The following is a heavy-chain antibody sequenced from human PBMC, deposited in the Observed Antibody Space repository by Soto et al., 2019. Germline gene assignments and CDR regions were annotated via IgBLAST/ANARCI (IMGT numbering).Heavy chain of an antibody. CDR1: GVSISSYF. V-gene: IGHV4-59*01. CDR3: SRIGGYHGLLDY. J-gene: IGHJ4*02. D-gene: IGHD6-25*01. Sequence: PSENLSLTCSVSGVSISSYFWSWIRQAPGRGLEWIGYTYHRGSTNYSPSLKSRVAISLDTSENQFSLKVNSVTAADTAVYYCSRIGGYHGLLDYCGQGTPVILSS. CDR2: TYHRGST.